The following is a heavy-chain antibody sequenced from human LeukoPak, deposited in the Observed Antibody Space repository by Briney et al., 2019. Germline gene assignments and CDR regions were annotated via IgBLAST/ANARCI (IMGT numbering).Heavy chain of an antibody. J-gene: IGHJ3*02. V-gene: IGHV3-23*01. Sequence: WGSLRLSCAASGFTFSSYGMSWVRQAPGKALEWVSAIIGSGGSTYYADSVKGRITIYRDYSKHTLHLQMNSLRVEDTAEYYCAKIIIAAVALDAFDIWGQGTMVTVSS. CDR3: AKIIIAAVALDAFDI. D-gene: IGHD6-13*01. CDR1: GFTFSSYG. CDR2: IIGSGGST.